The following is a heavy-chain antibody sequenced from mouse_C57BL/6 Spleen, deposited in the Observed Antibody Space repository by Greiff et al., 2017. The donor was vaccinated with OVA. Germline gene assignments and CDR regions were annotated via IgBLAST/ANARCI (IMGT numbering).Heavy chain of an antibody. Sequence: EVQGVESGAELVRPGASVKLSCTASGFNIKDDYMHWVKQRPEQGLEWIGWIDPENGDTEYASKFQGKATITADTSSNTAYLQLSSLTSEDTAVYYCTTVGHYWGQGTTLTVSS. D-gene: IGHD4-1*01. CDR3: TTVGHY. CDR1: GFNIKDDY. J-gene: IGHJ2*01. CDR2: IDPENGDT. V-gene: IGHV14-4*01.